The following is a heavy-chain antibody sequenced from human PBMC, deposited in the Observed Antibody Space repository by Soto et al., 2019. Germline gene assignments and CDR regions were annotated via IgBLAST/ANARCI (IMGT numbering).Heavy chain of an antibody. J-gene: IGHJ4*02. CDR1: GFTFRSYG. CDR2: IWHDGSNK. CDR3: AKTGDYDFSSHPDY. Sequence: QVQLVESGGGVVQPGRSLRLSCEASGFTFRSYGMHWVRQAPGKGLEWVAVIWHDGSNKYYADSVKGRFTISRDNSKNTLYLQMNSLRAEDTAVYYCAKTGDYDFSSHPDYWGQGILVTVSS. D-gene: IGHD3-3*01. V-gene: IGHV3-33*06.